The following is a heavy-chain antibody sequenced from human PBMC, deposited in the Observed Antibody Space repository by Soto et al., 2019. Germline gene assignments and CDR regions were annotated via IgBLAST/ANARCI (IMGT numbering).Heavy chain of an antibody. J-gene: IGHJ5*02. V-gene: IGHV4-30-2*01. CDR3: ARVPDR. CDR2: IYHSGST. Sequence: SETLSLTCAVSGGSISSGGYSWSWIRQPPGKGLEWIGYIYHSGSTYYNPSLKSRVTISVDRSKNQFSLKLNSVTAVDTAVYYCARVPDRWGQGTLVTVSS. CDR1: GGSISSGGYS. D-gene: IGHD2-2*01.